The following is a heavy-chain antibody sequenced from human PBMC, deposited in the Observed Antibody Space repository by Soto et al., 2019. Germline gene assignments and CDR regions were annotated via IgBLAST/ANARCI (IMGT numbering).Heavy chain of an antibody. CDR3: AKNSGWFNT. V-gene: IGHV3-23*01. Sequence: GGSLRLSCAASGFPFSSTDMTWVRQAPGKGLDWVSTDGSGGTTYYADSVKGRFTISRDNSMNTVYLQMNSLRADDTALYYCAKNSGWFNTWGHGALVTVSS. J-gene: IGHJ5*01. CDR2: DGSGGTT. D-gene: IGHD3-10*01. CDR1: GFPFSSTD.